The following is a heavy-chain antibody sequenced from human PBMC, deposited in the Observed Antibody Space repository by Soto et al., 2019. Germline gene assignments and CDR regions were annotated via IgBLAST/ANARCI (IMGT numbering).Heavy chain of an antibody. CDR1: GGTFSSYA. Sequence: ASVKFSCKASGGTFSSYAISWVRQALGQGLEWMGGIIPIFGTANYAQKFQGRVTITADESTSTAYMELSSLRSEDTAVYYCAKDPRNYYDGSGSSWFDPWGQGTLVTSPQ. D-gene: IGHD3-22*01. CDR2: IIPIFGTA. J-gene: IGHJ5*02. V-gene: IGHV1-69*13. CDR3: AKDPRNYYDGSGSSWFDP.